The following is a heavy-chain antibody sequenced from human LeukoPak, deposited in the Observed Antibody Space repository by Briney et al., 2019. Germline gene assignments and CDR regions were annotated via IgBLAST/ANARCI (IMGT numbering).Heavy chain of an antibody. CDR2: ISHGGTNK. D-gene: IGHD3-10*01. CDR1: GFTFSSYG. V-gene: IGHV3-30*18. CDR3: AKEIYFDSGSYPDY. Sequence: GRSLRLSCAASGFTFSSYGMHWVRQAPGKGLEWVAVISHGGTNKYYADSVKGRFTISRDNSKSTLYLQVNSLRAEDTAVYYCAKEIYFDSGSYPDYWGQGSLVTVSS. J-gene: IGHJ4*02.